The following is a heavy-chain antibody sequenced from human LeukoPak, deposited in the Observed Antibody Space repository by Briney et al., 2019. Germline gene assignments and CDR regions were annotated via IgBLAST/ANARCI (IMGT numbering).Heavy chain of an antibody. CDR3: ARQGSGDDILPHDY. V-gene: IGHV5-51*01. CDR1: GYSFTSYY. CDR2: IYPGDSDT. D-gene: IGHD3-9*01. Sequence: GESLKLSCKGSGYSFTSYYIGWVRQMPGKGLEWMGIIYPGDSDTRYSPSFQRQVTTLANNSNHTSLLPRSMLKASDTAMYYCARQGSGDDILPHDYWGQGTLVTVSS. J-gene: IGHJ4*02.